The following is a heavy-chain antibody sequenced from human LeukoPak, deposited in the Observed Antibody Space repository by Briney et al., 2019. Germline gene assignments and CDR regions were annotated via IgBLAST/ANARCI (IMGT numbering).Heavy chain of an antibody. CDR1: GFSVGSNY. CDR3: ARDGLSIVGATPLDY. J-gene: IGHJ4*02. D-gene: IGHD1-26*01. Sequence: GGSLRLSCAASGFSVGSNYMTWVRQAPGKGLEWVAVISYDGSNKYYADSVKGRFTISRDNSKNTLYLQMNSLRAEDTAVYYCARDGLSIVGATPLDYWGQGTLVTVSS. V-gene: IGHV3-30*03. CDR2: ISYDGSNK.